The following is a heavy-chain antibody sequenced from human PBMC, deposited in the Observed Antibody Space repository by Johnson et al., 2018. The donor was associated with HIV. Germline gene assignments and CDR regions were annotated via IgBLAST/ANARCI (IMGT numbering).Heavy chain of an antibody. CDR2: ISSSGSTI. Sequence: QVQLVESGGGLVKPGGSLSLSCAASGFTFSDSYMSWIRQAPGKGLEWVSYISSSGSTIYYADSVKGRFTISRDNAKNSLYLQMNSQRAEDTAVYYCARDRCSSTSCIDAFDIWGQGTMVTVSS. CDR3: ARDRCSSTSCIDAFDI. J-gene: IGHJ3*02. D-gene: IGHD2-2*01. CDR1: GFTFSDSY. V-gene: IGHV3-11*04.